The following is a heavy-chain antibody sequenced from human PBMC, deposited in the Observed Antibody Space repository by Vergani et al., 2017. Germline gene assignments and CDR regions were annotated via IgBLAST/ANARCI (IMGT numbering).Heavy chain of an antibody. CDR2: IIPILGIA. V-gene: IGHV1-69*02. Sequence: QVQLVQSGAEVKKPGSSVKVSCKSSGGTFSSYTISWVRQAPGQGLEWMGRIIPILGIANYAQKFQGRVTITADKSTSTAYLELISLRTEDTAVYYCARVLQGTAASGGFDPWGQGPLVTVSS. CDR3: ARVLQGTAASGGFDP. CDR1: GGTFSSYT. D-gene: IGHD2-2*01. J-gene: IGHJ5*02.